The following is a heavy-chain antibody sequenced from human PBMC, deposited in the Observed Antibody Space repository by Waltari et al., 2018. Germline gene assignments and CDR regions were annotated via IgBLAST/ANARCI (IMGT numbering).Heavy chain of an antibody. D-gene: IGHD3-10*01. J-gene: IGHJ3*02. V-gene: IGHV3-21*01. CDR1: GFTFSSYS. CDR2: ISSSSSYI. CDR3: ARDGGEVAFDI. Sequence: EVQLVESGGGLVKPGGSLRLSCAASGFTFSSYSMKWVRQAPGKGLEWVSSISSSSSYIYYADSVKGRFTISRDNAKNSLYLQMNSLRAEDTAVYYCARDGGEVAFDIWGQGTMVTVSS.